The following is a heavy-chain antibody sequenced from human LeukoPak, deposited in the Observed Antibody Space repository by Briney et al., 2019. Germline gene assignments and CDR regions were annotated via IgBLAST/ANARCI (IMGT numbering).Heavy chain of an antibody. CDR3: ARGPYYYDSSDTPHYFDY. D-gene: IGHD3-22*01. CDR1: GYTFTGYY. J-gene: IGHJ4*02. CDR2: ISAYNGNT. Sequence: ASVKVSCKASGYTFTGYYMHWVRQAPGQGLEWMVWISAYNGNTKYAQKLQGRVTMTRDTSTSTAYMELRSLRSDDAAVYYCARGPYYYDSSDTPHYFDYWGQGTLVTVSS. V-gene: IGHV1-18*04.